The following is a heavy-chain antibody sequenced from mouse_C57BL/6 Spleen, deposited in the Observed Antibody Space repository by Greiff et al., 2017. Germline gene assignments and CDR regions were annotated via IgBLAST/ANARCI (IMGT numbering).Heavy chain of an antibody. D-gene: IGHD2-5*01. CDR3: ARAAAYYSNSWYFDV. CDR1: GFTFSSYA. CDR2: ISDGGSYT. J-gene: IGHJ1*03. Sequence: EVKLMESGGGLVKPGGSLKLSCAASGFTFSSYAMSWVRQTPEKRLEWVATISDGGSYTYYPDNVKGRFTISRDNAKNNLYLQMSHLKSEDTAMYYCARAAAYYSNSWYFDVWGTGTTVTVSS. V-gene: IGHV5-4*03.